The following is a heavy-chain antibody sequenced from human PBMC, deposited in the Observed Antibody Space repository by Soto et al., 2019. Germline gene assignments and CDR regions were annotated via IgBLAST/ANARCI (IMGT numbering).Heavy chain of an antibody. CDR2: INHSGST. Sequence: PSETLSLTCAVYGGSFSGYYWIWIRQPPGKGLEWIGEINHSGSTNYNPSLKSRVTISVDTSKNQFSLKLSSVTAADTAVYYCARGRAYYDFWSAHWANWFDPWGQGTLVTVSS. CDR1: GGSFSGYY. J-gene: IGHJ5*02. V-gene: IGHV4-34*01. CDR3: ARGRAYYDFWSAHWANWFDP. D-gene: IGHD3-3*01.